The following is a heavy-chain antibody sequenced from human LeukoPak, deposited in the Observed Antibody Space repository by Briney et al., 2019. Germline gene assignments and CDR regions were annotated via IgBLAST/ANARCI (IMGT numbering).Heavy chain of an antibody. CDR1: GFNFRDAA. Sequence: LTGGSLRLSCAASGFNFRDAAMTWVRQAPGEGLEWVSLISFSGDNSYYADSVKGRFTISRDNSKNTLSLQMNSLRVEDTAIYYCAKDIQLSTWGLGTMVTVSS. V-gene: IGHV3-23*01. D-gene: IGHD5-24*01. CDR2: ISFSGDNS. CDR3: AKDIQLST. J-gene: IGHJ3*01.